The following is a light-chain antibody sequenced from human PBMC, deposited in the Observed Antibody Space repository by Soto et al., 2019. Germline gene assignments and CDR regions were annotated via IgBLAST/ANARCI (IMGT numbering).Light chain of an antibody. CDR3: QQYSSYSTWT. Sequence: DIQMTQSPSTLSASVGDRVTITCRASQSISSWLAWYQQKPGKAPKLLIYKASSLESGVPSRFSGSGSGTEFTLTISSLQPHDFATYYCQQYSSYSTWTFGQGTKVEIK. CDR2: KAS. CDR1: QSISSW. J-gene: IGKJ1*01. V-gene: IGKV1-5*03.